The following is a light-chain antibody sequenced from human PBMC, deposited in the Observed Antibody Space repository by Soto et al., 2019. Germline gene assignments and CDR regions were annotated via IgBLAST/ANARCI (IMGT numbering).Light chain of an antibody. Sequence: QSVLTQPASVSGSPGQSITISCTGTSSDVGSYNSVSWYQQHPGKAPKLMIYEVSNRSSGVSNRFSGSKSGNTASLTISGLQAEDEADYYCTSYTTGSTLVFGGGTKVTVL. CDR1: SSDVGSYNS. CDR2: EVS. CDR3: TSYTTGSTLV. J-gene: IGLJ2*01. V-gene: IGLV2-14*01.